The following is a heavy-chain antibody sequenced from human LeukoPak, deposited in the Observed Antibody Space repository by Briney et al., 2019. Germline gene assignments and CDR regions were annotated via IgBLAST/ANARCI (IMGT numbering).Heavy chain of an antibody. J-gene: IGHJ6*03. CDR2: IYYSGST. Sequence: SETLSLTCTVSGYSISSSYYWSWIRQPPGKGLEWIGYIYYSGSTNYNPSLKSRVTISVDTSKNQFSLKLSSVTAADTAVYYCARGVLRYFDWLPYYYYYMDVWGKGTTVTISS. D-gene: IGHD3-9*01. CDR3: ARGVLRYFDWLPYYYYYMDV. V-gene: IGHV4-59*12. CDR1: GYSISSSYY.